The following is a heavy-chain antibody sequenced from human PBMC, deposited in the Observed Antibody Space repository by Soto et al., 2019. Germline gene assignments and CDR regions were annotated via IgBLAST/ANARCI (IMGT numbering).Heavy chain of an antibody. CDR1: GYTFTSYY. J-gene: IGHJ4*02. CDR2: INPSGGST. D-gene: IGHD3-9*01. Sequence: GASVKVSCKASGYTFTSYYMHWVRQAPGQGLEWMGIINPSGGSTNYAQNLQGRVSLTTDTSTSTAYMELRSLRSDDTAVYYCARSPPYYDILTGNSFDYWGQGTLVTVSS. CDR3: ARSPPYYDILTGNSFDY. V-gene: IGHV1-46*01.